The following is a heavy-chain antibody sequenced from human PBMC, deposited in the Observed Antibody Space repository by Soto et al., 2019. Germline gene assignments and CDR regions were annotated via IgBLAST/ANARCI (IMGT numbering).Heavy chain of an antibody. CDR3: AATVFGEYSHYALDV. Sequence: ASETLSLTCAVSGDSITSVGYSWSWIRQPPGKALEWIGYIYHTGTTYYTAALKSRVTISLDRSKNRISLSLNSVTAADTAVYYCAATVFGEYSHYALDVWGQGTTVIVSS. D-gene: IGHD3-3*01. CDR1: GDSITSVGYS. CDR2: IYHTGTT. J-gene: IGHJ6*02. V-gene: IGHV4-30-2*01.